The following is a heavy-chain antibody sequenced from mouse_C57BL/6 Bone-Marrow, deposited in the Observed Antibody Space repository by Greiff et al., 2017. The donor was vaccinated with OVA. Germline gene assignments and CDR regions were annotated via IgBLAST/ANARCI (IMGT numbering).Heavy chain of an antibody. CDR2: INPGSGGT. Sequence: QVQLQQSGAELVRPGTSVKVSCKASGYAFTNYLIEWVKQRPGQGLEWIGVINPGSGGTNYNEKFKGKATLTADKSSSTAYMQLSSLTSEDSAVYFCARKINWDAMDYWGQGTSVTVSS. D-gene: IGHD4-1*02. J-gene: IGHJ4*01. CDR1: GYAFTNYL. CDR3: ARKINWDAMDY. V-gene: IGHV1-54*01.